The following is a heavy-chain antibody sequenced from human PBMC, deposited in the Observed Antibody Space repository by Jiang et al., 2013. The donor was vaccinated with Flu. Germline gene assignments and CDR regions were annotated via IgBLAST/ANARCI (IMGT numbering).Heavy chain of an antibody. J-gene: IGHJ5*02. D-gene: IGHD3-10*01. CDR3: ARSDGALDP. V-gene: IGHV5-10-1*01. CDR2: IDPSDSHI. CDR1: GYFFTSYW. Sequence: EVKKPGESLTISCKTSGYFFTSYWITWVRQMPGKGLEWMGRIDPSDSHISYSPSFQGHVTISADRSINTAYLQWSSLKASDTAMYYCARSDGALDPWGQGTLVTVSS.